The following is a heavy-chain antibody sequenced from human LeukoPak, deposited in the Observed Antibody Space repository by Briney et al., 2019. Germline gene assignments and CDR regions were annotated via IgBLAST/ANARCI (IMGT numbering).Heavy chain of an antibody. CDR2: INPNSGGT. V-gene: IGHV1-2*06. J-gene: IGHJ4*02. CDR1: GYTFTGYY. Sequence: ASVKVSCKASGYTFTGYYMHWVRQAPGQGLEWMGRINPNSGGTNYAQKFQGRVTMTRGTSISTAYMELSRLRSDDTAVYYCASGQVVVPAAKATASPGPYWGQGTLVTVSS. CDR3: ASGQVVVPAAKATASPGPY. D-gene: IGHD2-2*01.